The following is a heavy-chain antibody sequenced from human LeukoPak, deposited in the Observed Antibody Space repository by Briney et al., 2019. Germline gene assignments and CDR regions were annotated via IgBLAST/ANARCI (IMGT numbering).Heavy chain of an antibody. CDR2: ISTSSSTK. Sequence: GRSLSLACAASGFSLSNYNINCVRQAPGEGSEWVSYISTSSSTKYYADSVRGRFTISRDNAKKSLYLQMNSLRDEDTAVYYCARDGVMVRGANDAFDIWGQGTMVTVSS. J-gene: IGHJ3*02. V-gene: IGHV3-48*02. CDR3: ARDGVMVRGANDAFDI. D-gene: IGHD3-10*01. CDR1: GFSLSNYN.